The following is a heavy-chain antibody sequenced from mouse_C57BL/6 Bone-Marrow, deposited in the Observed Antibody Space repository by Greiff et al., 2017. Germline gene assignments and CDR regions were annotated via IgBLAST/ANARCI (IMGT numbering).Heavy chain of an antibody. CDR3: ARRRKLTGTWFAY. J-gene: IGHJ3*01. V-gene: IGHV1-81*01. Sequence: QVQLQQSGAELARPGASVKLSCKASGYTFTSYGISWVKQRTGQGLEWIGEIYPRSGNTYYNEKFKGKATLTADKSSSTAYMELRSRTSEDSAVYVCARRRKLTGTWFAYWGQGTLVTVSA. CDR2: IYPRSGNT. CDR1: GYTFTSYG. D-gene: IGHD4-1*01.